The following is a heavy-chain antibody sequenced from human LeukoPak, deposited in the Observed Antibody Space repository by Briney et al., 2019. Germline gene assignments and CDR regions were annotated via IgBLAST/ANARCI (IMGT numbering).Heavy chain of an antibody. V-gene: IGHV4-34*01. CDR3: ARGQRASKSFDY. Sequence: SETMSLTCAVYGGSFSGYYWSWIRQPPGKGLEWNGEINHSGSTNYNPSLKSRVTISVDTSKNQFSLKLSSVTAADTAVYYCARGQRASKSFDYWGQGTLVTVSS. D-gene: IGHD4-11*01. CDR1: GGSFSGYY. CDR2: INHSGST. J-gene: IGHJ4*02.